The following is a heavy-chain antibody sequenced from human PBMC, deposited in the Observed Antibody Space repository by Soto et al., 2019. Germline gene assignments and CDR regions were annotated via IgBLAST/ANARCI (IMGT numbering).Heavy chain of an antibody. J-gene: IGHJ3*02. CDR3: ASIIMITFGGVIAYAFDI. CDR1: PGSISSSSYY. Sequence: SETLSLTCTPSPGSISSSSYYWGWFRPPPGTGPERIGSIYYSGSTSYNPSLKSRVTISVDTSKNQFSLKLSSVTAADTAVYYCASIIMITFGGVIAYAFDIWGQGTMVTVSS. V-gene: IGHV4-39*01. CDR2: IYYSGST. D-gene: IGHD3-16*02.